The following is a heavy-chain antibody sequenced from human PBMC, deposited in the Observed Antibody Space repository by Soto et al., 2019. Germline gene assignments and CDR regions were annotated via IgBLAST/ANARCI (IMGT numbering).Heavy chain of an antibody. V-gene: IGHV3-21*01. D-gene: IGHD4-4*01. CDR1: GFNFSSYS. J-gene: IGHJ5*02. Sequence: GGCLRLSCAASGFNFSSYSMNGFLQAQGQGLEWVSSISSSSSYISYAGSVKGRFTISRDNAKNSLYLQMNSLRAEDTAVYYCAREQRVTTSINWFDPWGQGTLVTVSS. CDR3: AREQRVTTSINWFDP. CDR2: ISSSSSYI.